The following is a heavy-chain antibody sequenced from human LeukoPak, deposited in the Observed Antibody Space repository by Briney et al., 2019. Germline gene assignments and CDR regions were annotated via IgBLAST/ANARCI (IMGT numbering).Heavy chain of an antibody. D-gene: IGHD2-21*01. CDR3: AVIEVGPIDY. Sequence: ASVKVSCKVSGYTFTDYYMHWVQQAPGKGLEWMGLVDPEDGETIYAEKFQGRVTITADTSTDTAYMEPSSLRSEDTAVYYCAVIEVGPIDYWGQGTLVTVSS. J-gene: IGHJ4*02. V-gene: IGHV1-69-2*01. CDR1: GYTFTDYY. CDR2: VDPEDGET.